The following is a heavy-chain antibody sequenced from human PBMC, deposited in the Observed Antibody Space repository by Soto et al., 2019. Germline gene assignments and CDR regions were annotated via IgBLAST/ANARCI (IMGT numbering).Heavy chain of an antibody. V-gene: IGHV4-59*01. Sequence: QVQLQESGPGLVKPSETLSLTCTVSGGSTSGFHWTWIRQPPGKGLEWIGNIHYSGTTNYNPSLQSRVTISVDTSKNQFSLKLSSVTAADTAVYYCARKSASLFDYWGQGTLVTVSS. D-gene: IGHD3-3*01. J-gene: IGHJ4*02. CDR2: IHYSGTT. CDR1: GGSTSGFH. CDR3: ARKSASLFDY.